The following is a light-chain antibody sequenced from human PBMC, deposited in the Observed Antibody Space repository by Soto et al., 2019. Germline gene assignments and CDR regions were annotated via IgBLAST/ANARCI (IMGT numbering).Light chain of an antibody. J-gene: IGKJ1*01. Sequence: DIQMTQSPSTLSASVGHSVTITCRASQTISNWLAWYQQKPGKAPNLLIYDASSLKSGVPSRFSGRGSGTEFTLTISSLQPDDFSIYYCQQYNSYPWTFGQGTRVEV. CDR2: DAS. V-gene: IGKV1-5*01. CDR1: QTISNW. CDR3: QQYNSYPWT.